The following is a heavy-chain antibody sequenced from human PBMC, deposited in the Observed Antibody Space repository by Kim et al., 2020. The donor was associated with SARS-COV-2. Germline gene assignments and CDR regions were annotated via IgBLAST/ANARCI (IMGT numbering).Heavy chain of an antibody. D-gene: IGHD4-17*01. J-gene: IGHJ4*02. CDR3: ARTYGDYAKIVDY. Sequence: YSDAVKDRFNLSRDKSKNTLYLHMHFLRSEDSAVYFCARTYGDYAKIVDYWGQGTLVTVSS. V-gene: IGHV3-30*01.